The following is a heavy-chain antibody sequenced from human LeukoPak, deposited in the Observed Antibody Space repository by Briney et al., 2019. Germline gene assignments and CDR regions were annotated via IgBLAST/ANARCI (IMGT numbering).Heavy chain of an antibody. CDR2: ISGDGRST. J-gene: IGHJ4*02. CDR1: GFTFSSYW. Sequence: PGGSLRLSCAASGFTFSSYWMYWVRQAPGKGLVWVSRISGDGRSTTYADSVKGRFTISRDNAKNTVYLQMNSLRVEDTALYYCASGPWGLDFWGQGALVTVSS. D-gene: IGHD3-16*01. CDR3: ASGPWGLDF. V-gene: IGHV3-74*01.